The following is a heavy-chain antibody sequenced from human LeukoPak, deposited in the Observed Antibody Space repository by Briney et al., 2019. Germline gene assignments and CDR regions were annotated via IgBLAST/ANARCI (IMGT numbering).Heavy chain of an antibody. D-gene: IGHD6-13*01. CDR3: ARAASGYSSSWLDY. Sequence: GGSLRLSCAASGFTFSSYSMNWVRQAPGKGLEWVSSISSSSSYIYYADSVKGRFTISRDDAKSSLYLQMNSLRAEDTAVYYCARAASGYSSSWLDYWGQGTLVTVSS. CDR1: GFTFSSYS. V-gene: IGHV3-21*01. J-gene: IGHJ4*02. CDR2: ISSSSSYI.